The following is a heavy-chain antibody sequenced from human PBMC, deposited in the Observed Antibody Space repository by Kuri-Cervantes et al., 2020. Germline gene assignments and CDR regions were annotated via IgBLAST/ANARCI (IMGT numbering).Heavy chain of an antibody. V-gene: IGHV3-66*01. J-gene: IGHJ4*02. CDR2: IYSGGST. D-gene: IGHD4-23*01. CDR1: GFTFSSYV. Sequence: GESLKISCAASGFTFSSYVMHWVRQAPGKGLEWVSVIYSGGSTYYADSVKGRFTISRDNSKNTLYLQMNSLRAEDTAVYYCAKLTRFAEEPFDYWGQGTLVTVSS. CDR3: AKLTRFAEEPFDY.